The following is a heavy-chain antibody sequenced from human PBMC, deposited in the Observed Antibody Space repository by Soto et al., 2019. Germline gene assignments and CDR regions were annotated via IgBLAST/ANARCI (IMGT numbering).Heavy chain of an antibody. J-gene: IGHJ6*02. CDR2: IYSGGST. V-gene: IGHV3-53*01. Sequence: GGSLRLSCAASGFTVSSNYMRWVRQAPGKGLEWVSVIYSGGSTYYADSVGGRFTISRDNSKNTLYLQMKSLRAEDTAVYYCARDPPATRHGMDVWGQGTTVTVSS. CDR3: ARDPPATRHGMDV. CDR1: GFTVSSNY.